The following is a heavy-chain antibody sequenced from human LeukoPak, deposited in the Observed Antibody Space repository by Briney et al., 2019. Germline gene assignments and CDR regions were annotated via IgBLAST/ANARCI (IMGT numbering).Heavy chain of an antibody. J-gene: IGHJ4*02. D-gene: IGHD6-6*01. CDR2: ISSSSSYI. CDR1: GFTFSSYS. V-gene: IGHV3-21*01. CDR3: ARPEYSSSSRVDY. Sequence: GGSLRLSCAASGFTFSSYSMNWVRQAPGKGLEWVSSISSSSSYIYYADSVKGRFTISRDNAKNSLYLQMNSLRVEDTAVYYCARPEYSSSSRVDYWGQGTLVTVSS.